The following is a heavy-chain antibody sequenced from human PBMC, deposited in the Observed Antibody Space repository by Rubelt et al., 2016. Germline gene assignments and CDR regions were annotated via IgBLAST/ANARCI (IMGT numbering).Heavy chain of an antibody. V-gene: IGHV1-69*01. J-gene: IGHJ6*02. D-gene: IGHD3-3*01. CDR2: IIPIFGTA. Sequence: LKALGGIIPIFGTANYAQKFQGRVTITADESTSTAYMELSSLRSEDTVVYYCARELRYYDFWSGYLGYYYYYGMDVWGQGTTVTVSS. CDR3: ARELRYYDFWSGYLGYYYYYGMDV.